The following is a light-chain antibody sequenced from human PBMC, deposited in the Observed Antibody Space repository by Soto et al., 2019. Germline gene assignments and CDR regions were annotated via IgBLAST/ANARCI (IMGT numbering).Light chain of an antibody. CDR2: EES. CDR3: QQGKSYPLT. J-gene: IGKJ4*01. CDR1: QTVPNN. V-gene: IGKV1-9*01. Sequence: DIHLTQSPSFLSASVGDRVTITCRPSQTVPNNMAWYQQKPGKPPKLLIYEESTLHSGVPSRFSGRKSGTHFTPTIGSLQPEDFASYYCQQGKSYPLTFGGGTKVEIK.